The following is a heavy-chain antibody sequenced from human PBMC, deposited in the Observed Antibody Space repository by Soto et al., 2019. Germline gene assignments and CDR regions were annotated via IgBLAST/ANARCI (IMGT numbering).Heavy chain of an antibody. CDR2: ISGSGGST. CDR1: GFTFSSYA. J-gene: IGHJ4*02. Sequence: GRSLRLSCAASGFTFSSYAMSWVRQAPGKGLEWVSAISGSGGSTYYADSVKGRFTISRDNSKNTLYLQMNSLRAEDTAVYYCAKGNYYASSETTFEYWGQGTLVTVSS. D-gene: IGHD3-22*01. CDR3: AKGNYYASSETTFEY. V-gene: IGHV3-23*01.